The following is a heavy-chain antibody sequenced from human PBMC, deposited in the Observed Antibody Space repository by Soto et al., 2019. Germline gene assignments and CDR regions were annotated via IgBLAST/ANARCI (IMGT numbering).Heavy chain of an antibody. CDR2: ISGSGGST. V-gene: IGHV3-23*01. CDR3: ANPGIAAAGTPYYYYYGMDV. CDR1: GFTFSSYA. D-gene: IGHD6-13*01. Sequence: QPVGSLRLSCAASGFTFSSYAMSWVRQAPGKGLEWVSAISGSGGSTYYADSVKGRFTISRDNSKNTLYLQMNSLRAEDTAVYYCANPGIAAAGTPYYYYYGMDVWGQGTTVTVSS. J-gene: IGHJ6*02.